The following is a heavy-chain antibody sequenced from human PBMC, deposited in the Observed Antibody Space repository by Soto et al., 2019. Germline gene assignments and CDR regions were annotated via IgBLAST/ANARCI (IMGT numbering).Heavy chain of an antibody. V-gene: IGHV1-46*01. CDR1: GYTFTSYY. J-gene: IGHJ6*02. D-gene: IGHD5-12*01. CDR2: INPSGGST. Sequence: ASVKVSCKASGYTFTSYYMHWVRQAPGQGLEWMGIINPSGGSTSYAQKFQGRVTMTRDTSTSTVYMELSSLRSEDTAVYYCARDQDGYKRYYYYGMDVRGQGTTVTVSS. CDR3: ARDQDGYKRYYYYGMDV.